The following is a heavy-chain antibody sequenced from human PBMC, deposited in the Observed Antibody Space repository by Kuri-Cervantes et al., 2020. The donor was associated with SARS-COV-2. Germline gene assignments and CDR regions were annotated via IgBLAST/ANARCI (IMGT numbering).Heavy chain of an antibody. D-gene: IGHD5-12*01. V-gene: IGHV3-64D*06. J-gene: IGHJ6*02. CDR1: GFTFSSHW. Sequence: GESLKISCVASGFTFSSHWMHWVRQAPGKGLEDVSAISSNGGSTYYADSVKGRFTISRDNSKNTLYLQMSSLRAEDTAVYYCVGGRYSGYDSLFYYYYGMDVWGQGTTVTVSS. CDR3: VGGRYSGYDSLFYYYYGMDV. CDR2: ISSNGGST.